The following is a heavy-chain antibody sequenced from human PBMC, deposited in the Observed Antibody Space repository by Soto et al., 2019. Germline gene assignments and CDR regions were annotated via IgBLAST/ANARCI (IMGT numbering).Heavy chain of an antibody. Sequence: ASVKVSCKASGYTFTGYYMHWVRQAPGQGLEWMGWINPNSGGTNYAQKFQGWVTMTRDTSISTAYMELSRLRSDATAVYYCARGYGSGPIFYGSGSFCDYWGQGTLVTVSS. CDR2: INPNSGGT. CDR1: GYTFTGYY. J-gene: IGHJ4*02. CDR3: ARGYGSGPIFYGSGSFCDY. V-gene: IGHV1-2*04. D-gene: IGHD3-10*01.